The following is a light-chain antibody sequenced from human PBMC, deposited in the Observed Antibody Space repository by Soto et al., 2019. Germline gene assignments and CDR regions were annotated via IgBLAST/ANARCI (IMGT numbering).Light chain of an antibody. CDR1: SSDVGSYNL. J-gene: IGLJ3*02. V-gene: IGLV2-23*01. CDR3: CSYASTVRV. CDR2: EGN. Sequence: QSALTQPGSVSGSPGQSITISCTGTSSDVGSYNLVSWYQHHPGKAPKLMIYEGNKRPSGVSNRFSASKSGNTASLTISGLQAEDEADYYCCSYASTVRVFGGGTKVTVL.